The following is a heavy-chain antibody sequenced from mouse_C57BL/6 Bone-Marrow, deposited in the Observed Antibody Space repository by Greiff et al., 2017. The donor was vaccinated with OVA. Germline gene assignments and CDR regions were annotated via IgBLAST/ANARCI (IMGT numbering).Heavy chain of an antibody. D-gene: IGHD1-1*01. CDR1: GYTFPDYN. Sequence: EVKLKQSGPELVKPGASVKIPCKASGYTFPDYNMDGVKQSHGKSLEWIGDINPNNGGTIYNQKFKGKATLTVDKSSSTAYMELRSLTSEDTAVYYCARRLRWYFDVWGTGTTVTVSS. CDR2: INPNNGGT. J-gene: IGHJ1*03. CDR3: ARRLRWYFDV. V-gene: IGHV1-18*01.